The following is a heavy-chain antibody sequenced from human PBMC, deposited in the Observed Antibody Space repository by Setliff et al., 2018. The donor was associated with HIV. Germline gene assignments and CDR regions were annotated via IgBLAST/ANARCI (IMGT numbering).Heavy chain of an antibody. CDR3: ARYGSGSYYMVYYYYYMDV. V-gene: IGHV3-21*01. CDR1: GFTFSSYS. D-gene: IGHD3-10*01. Sequence: GGSLRLSCAASGFTFSSYSMNWVRQAPGKGLEWVSSISSSSSYIYYADSVKGRFTISRDNAKNSLYLQMNSLRAEDTAVYYCARYGSGSYYMVYYYYYMDVWGKGTTVTVSS. J-gene: IGHJ6*03. CDR2: ISSSSSYI.